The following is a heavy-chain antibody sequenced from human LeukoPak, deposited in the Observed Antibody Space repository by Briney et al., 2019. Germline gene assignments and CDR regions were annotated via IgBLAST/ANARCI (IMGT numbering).Heavy chain of an antibody. CDR3: ARDSFYYYGMDV. Sequence: ASVKVSCKASGYTFTGYYMHWVRQAPGQGLEWMGRINPNSGGTNYAQKFEGRVTMTRDTCISTAYMELSRLRSDDTAVYYCARDSFYYYGMDVWGQGTTVTVSS. CDR2: INPNSGGT. J-gene: IGHJ6*02. CDR1: GYTFTGYY. V-gene: IGHV1-2*06.